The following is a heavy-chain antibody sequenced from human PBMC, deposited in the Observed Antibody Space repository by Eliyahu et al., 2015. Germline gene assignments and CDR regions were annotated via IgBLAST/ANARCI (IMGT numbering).Heavy chain of an antibody. D-gene: IGHD6-19*01. Sequence: QVQLVESGGGLVKPGGSXRLSXAASGFTXXAYYMXWIRQAPGKGLEWVXYISSSGSTIYYADSVKGRFTISRDNAKNSLYLQMNSLRAEDTAVYYCAREGVGIAVAGVFDYWGQGTLVTVSS. V-gene: IGHV3-11*01. CDR1: GFTXXAYY. CDR3: AREGVGIAVAGVFDY. J-gene: IGHJ4*02. CDR2: ISSSGSTI.